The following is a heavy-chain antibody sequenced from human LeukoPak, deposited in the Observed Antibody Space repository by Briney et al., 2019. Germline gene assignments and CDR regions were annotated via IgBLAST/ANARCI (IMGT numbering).Heavy chain of an antibody. D-gene: IGHD6-13*01. J-gene: IGHJ4*02. CDR1: GYTFTSYD. V-gene: IGHV1-8*01. Sequence: ASVTVSCTASGYTFTSYDINWVRQATGQGLEWMGWMNPNSGNTGYAQKFQGRVTMTRNTSISTAYMELSSLRSEDTAVHYCARGRKGIAAAGYWGQGTLVTVSS. CDR2: MNPNSGNT. CDR3: ARGRKGIAAAGY.